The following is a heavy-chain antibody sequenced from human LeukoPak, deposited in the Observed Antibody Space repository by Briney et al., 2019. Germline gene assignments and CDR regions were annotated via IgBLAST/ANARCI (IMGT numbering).Heavy chain of an antibody. CDR3: ARDPYSGNYGTYYYYYMDV. D-gene: IGHD1-26*01. Sequence: GGSLRLSCTASGFTFSIFWMSWVRQAPGKAMEWVSSITSSGTYTFYADSVKGRFTISRDNAKNSLYLQMDSLGPEDTAVYYCARDPYSGNYGTYYYYYMDVWGEGTTVTISS. CDR2: ITSSGTYT. J-gene: IGHJ6*03. V-gene: IGHV3-21*01. CDR1: GFTFSIFW.